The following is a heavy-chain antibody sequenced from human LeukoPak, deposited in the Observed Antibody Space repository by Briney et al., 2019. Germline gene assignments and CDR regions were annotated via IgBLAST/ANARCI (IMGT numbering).Heavy chain of an antibody. CDR3: ARGRTYYDFWSGYDY. V-gene: IGHV4-34*01. D-gene: IGHD3-3*01. CDR1: GGSFSGYY. Sequence: SETLSLTCAVYGGSFSGYYWSWIRQPPGKGLEWIGEINHSGSTNYNPSLKSRLTISVDTSKNQFSLKLSSVTAAYTAAYYCARGRTYYDFWSGYDYWGQGTLVTVSS. CDR2: INHSGST. J-gene: IGHJ4*02.